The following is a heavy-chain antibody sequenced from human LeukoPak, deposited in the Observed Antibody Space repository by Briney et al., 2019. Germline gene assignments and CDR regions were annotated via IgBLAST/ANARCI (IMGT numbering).Heavy chain of an antibody. CDR2: IYHSGST. CDR3: ARLGSSSRGVDY. V-gene: IGHV4-30-2*01. J-gene: IGHJ4*02. D-gene: IGHD6-6*01. Sequence: SQTLSLTCTVSGGSISSGGYYWSWIRQPPGKGLEWIGYIYHSGSTYYNPSLKSRVTISVDRSKNQFSLKLSSVTAADTAVYYCARLGSSSRGVDYWGQGTLVTVSS. CDR1: GGSISSGGYY.